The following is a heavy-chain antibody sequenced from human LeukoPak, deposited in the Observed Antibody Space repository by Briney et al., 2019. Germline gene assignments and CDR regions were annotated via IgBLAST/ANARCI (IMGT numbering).Heavy chain of an antibody. V-gene: IGHV3-48*02. Sequence: GGSLRLSCEASGFTFSKYSMNWVGQAPGKGLEWVSYISSTSSTRYYADSVKGRFTISRDNAKNSLYLQMNSLRDEDTAVYYCTRDSSGYYDHLDYWGQGTLVTVSS. CDR1: GFTFSKYS. J-gene: IGHJ4*02. D-gene: IGHD3-22*01. CDR3: TRDSSGYYDHLDY. CDR2: ISSTSSTR.